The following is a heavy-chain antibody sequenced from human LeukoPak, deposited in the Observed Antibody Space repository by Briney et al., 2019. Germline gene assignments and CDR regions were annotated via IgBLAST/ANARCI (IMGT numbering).Heavy chain of an antibody. Sequence: PGGSLRLSCAASGFTLSNHWMIWVRQAPGKGLECVANIKQDGIEKYYLDSVKGRFTISRDNSKNTLYLQMNSLRAEDTAVYYCARVFRCSSTSCPNWFDPWGQGTLVTVSS. J-gene: IGHJ5*02. V-gene: IGHV3-7*01. CDR1: GFTLSNHW. D-gene: IGHD2-2*01. CDR3: ARVFRCSSTSCPNWFDP. CDR2: IKQDGIEK.